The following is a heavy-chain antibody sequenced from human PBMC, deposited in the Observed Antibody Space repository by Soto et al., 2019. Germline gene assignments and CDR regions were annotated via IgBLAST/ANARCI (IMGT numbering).Heavy chain of an antibody. Sequence: SETLSLTCTVSGGSISSSSYYWGWIRQPPGKGLEWIGSIYYSGSTYYNPSLKSRVTISVDTSKNQFSLKLSSVTAADTAVYYCARRGVYSYEWWFDPWGQGTLVTVSS. V-gene: IGHV4-39*01. CDR1: GGSISSSSYY. CDR2: IYYSGST. D-gene: IGHD5-18*01. CDR3: ARRGVYSYEWWFDP. J-gene: IGHJ5*02.